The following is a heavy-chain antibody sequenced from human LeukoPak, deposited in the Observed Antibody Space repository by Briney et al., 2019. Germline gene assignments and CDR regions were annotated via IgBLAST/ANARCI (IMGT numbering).Heavy chain of an antibody. D-gene: IGHD6-13*01. CDR3: ARDCVRDSSSWYADVYGYAFDI. Sequence: SETLSLTCSVSGGSISTYYWSWIRQPPGKGLEWIGYIYYSGTTNSNPSLKSRVTISVDTSKNQFSLKLRSATAADTAVYYCARDCVRDSSSWYADVYGYAFDIWGQGTMVTVSS. CDR1: GGSISTYY. CDR2: IYYSGTT. V-gene: IGHV4-59*01. J-gene: IGHJ3*02.